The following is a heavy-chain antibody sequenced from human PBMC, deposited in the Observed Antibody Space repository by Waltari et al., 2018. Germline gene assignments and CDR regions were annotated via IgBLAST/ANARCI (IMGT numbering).Heavy chain of an antibody. J-gene: IGHJ5*02. Sequence: QVQLQESGPGLVKPSETLSLTCTVSGGSISSHYWSWIRQPPGKGLEWIGYIYYSGSTNYNPSLKSRVTISVDTSKNQFSLKLSAVTAADTAVYYCARGIVDGRGWFDPWGQGTLVTVSS. CDR2: IYYSGST. V-gene: IGHV4-59*11. CDR3: ARGIVDGRGWFDP. CDR1: GGSISSHY. D-gene: IGHD1-26*01.